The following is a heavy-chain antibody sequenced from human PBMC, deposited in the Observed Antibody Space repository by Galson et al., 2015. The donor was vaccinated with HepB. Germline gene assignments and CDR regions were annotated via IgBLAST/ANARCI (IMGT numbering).Heavy chain of an antibody. V-gene: IGHV3-11*01. D-gene: IGHD3-16*01. Sequence: SLRLSCAASGFTFTDYPMTWIRQAPGKGLEWVSYISGSGITTIFYAGSVEGRFTISRDNAKNSLYLQMTSLRAEDTAVYYCARATLGWFDPWGQGTLVTVSS. J-gene: IGHJ5*02. CDR2: ISGSGITTI. CDR3: ARATLGWFDP. CDR1: GFTFTDYP.